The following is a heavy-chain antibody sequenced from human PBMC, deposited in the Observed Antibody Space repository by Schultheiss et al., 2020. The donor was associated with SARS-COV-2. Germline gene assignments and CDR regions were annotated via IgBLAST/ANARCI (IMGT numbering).Heavy chain of an antibody. CDR3: AKDRAVAGFELDAFDI. CDR2: INSDGSST. J-gene: IGHJ3*02. D-gene: IGHD6-19*01. V-gene: IGHV3-74*01. Sequence: GGSLRLSCAASGFTFSSYWMHWVRQAPGKGLVWVSRINSDGSSTSYADSVKGRFTISRDNAKNTLYLQMNSLRAEDTAVYYCAKDRAVAGFELDAFDIWGQGTMVTVSS. CDR1: GFTFSSYW.